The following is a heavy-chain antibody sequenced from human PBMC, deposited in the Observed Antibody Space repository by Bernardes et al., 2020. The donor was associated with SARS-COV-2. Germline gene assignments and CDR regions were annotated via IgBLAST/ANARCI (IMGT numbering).Heavy chain of an antibody. CDR1: GYTFTSYG. D-gene: IGHD1-26*01. J-gene: IGHJ6*02. CDR3: ARMSVVGAFWYYYYGMDV. V-gene: IGHV1-18*04. CDR2: ISAYNGTT. Sequence: ASWKVSCKASGYTFTSYGISWVRQAPGQGLEWMGWISAYNGTTNYAQKLQGRVTMTTDTSTSTAYMELRSLRSDDTAVYYCARMSVVGAFWYYYYGMDVWGQGTTVTVS.